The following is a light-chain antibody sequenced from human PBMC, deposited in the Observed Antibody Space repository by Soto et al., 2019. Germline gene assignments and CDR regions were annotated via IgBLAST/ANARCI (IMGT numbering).Light chain of an antibody. CDR3: HQYGSRSVT. J-gene: IGKJ1*01. V-gene: IGKV3-20*01. CDR2: GAS. Sequence: ELVLTQSPGTLSLSPGERATLSCRARQSVSSSYLAWYQQKVGQAPRLLIYGASSRATGIPDRFSGSGSGTDFTVTISRLETEDLAVDYCHQYGSRSVTFGQGTTVEIE. CDR1: QSVSSSY.